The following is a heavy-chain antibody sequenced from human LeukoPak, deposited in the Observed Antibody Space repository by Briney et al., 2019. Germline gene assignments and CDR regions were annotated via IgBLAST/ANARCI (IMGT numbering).Heavy chain of an antibody. CDR1: GFTVSSNY. CDR2: IYSGGST. Sequence: GGSLRLSCAASGFTVSSNYMSWVRQAPGKGLEWVSVIYSGGSTYYADSVKGRFTISRDNSKNTLYLQMNSLRAEDTAVYYCARLLVSFYYDSSGYYYNYWGQGTLVAVSS. CDR3: ARLLVSFYYDSSGYYYNY. V-gene: IGHV3-66*04. D-gene: IGHD3-22*01. J-gene: IGHJ4*02.